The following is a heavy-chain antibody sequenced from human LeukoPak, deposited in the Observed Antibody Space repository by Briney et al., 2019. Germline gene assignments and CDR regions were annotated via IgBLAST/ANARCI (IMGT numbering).Heavy chain of an antibody. Sequence: GESLKISCKGSGYTFTSSWIGWVRQMPGKGLEWMGSIFPGNSDTRYSPSFQGQVIMSVDKAISTAFLQWSSLKASDSAMYYCAREGSSSYAHWGQGTLVTVSS. CDR1: GYTFTSSW. CDR3: AREGSSSYAH. CDR2: IFPGNSDT. J-gene: IGHJ4*02. V-gene: IGHV5-51*01. D-gene: IGHD1-26*01.